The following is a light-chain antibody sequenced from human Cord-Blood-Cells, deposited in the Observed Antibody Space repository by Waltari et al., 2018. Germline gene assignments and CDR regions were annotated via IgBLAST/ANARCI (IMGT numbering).Light chain of an antibody. CDR1: SSDVGSYNL. CDR3: CSDAGSSTYV. J-gene: IGLJ1*01. V-gene: IGLV2-23*01. CDR2: EGS. Sequence: QSALTQPASVSGSPGQSITISCTGTSSDVGSYNLVSWYQPHPGKAPKFMIYEGSKRPSVVSNRFSGSKSCNTASLTISGLQAEDEADYYCCSDAGSSTYVFGTGTKVTVL.